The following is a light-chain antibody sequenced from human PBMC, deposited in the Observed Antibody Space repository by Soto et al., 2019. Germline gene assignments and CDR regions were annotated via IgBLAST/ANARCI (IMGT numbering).Light chain of an antibody. CDR2: EVS. Sequence: QYALTQPASVSGSPGQSITISCTGTSSDVGGYNYVSWYQQHPGKAPKLMIYEVSNRPSGVSNRFSGSKSGNTASLTISGLQAEDEADYYCCSYTSSSTPYVFGTGTKLTVL. CDR3: CSYTSSSTPYV. V-gene: IGLV2-14*01. CDR1: SSDVGGYNY. J-gene: IGLJ1*01.